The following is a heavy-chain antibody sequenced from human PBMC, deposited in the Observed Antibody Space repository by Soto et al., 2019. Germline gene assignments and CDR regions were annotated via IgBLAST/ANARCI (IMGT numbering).Heavy chain of an antibody. CDR1: GGTFSSYA. Sequence: ASVKVSCKASGGTFSSYAISWVRQAPGQGLEWMGGIIPIFGTANYAQKFQGRVTITADESTSTAYMELSSLRPEDTAVYYCARSRIAAAPSWFDPWGQGTLVTVSS. D-gene: IGHD6-13*01. J-gene: IGHJ5*02. CDR3: ARSRIAAAPSWFDP. V-gene: IGHV1-69*13. CDR2: IIPIFGTA.